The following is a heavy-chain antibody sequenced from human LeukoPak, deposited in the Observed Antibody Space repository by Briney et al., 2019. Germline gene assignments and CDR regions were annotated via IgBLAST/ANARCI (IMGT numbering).Heavy chain of an antibody. V-gene: IGHV3-9*01. J-gene: IGHJ4*02. CDR1: GFTFDDYA. CDR2: ISWNSGSI. CDR3: AKDVSGHFDY. D-gene: IGHD6-19*01. Sequence: GRSLRLPCAASGFTFDDYAMHWVRQAPGKGLEWVSGISWNSGSIGYADSVKGRFTISRDNAKNSLYLQMNSLRAEDTALYYCAKDVSGHFDYWGQGTLVTVSS.